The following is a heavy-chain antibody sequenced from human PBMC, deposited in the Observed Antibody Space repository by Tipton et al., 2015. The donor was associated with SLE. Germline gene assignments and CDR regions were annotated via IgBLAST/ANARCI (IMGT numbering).Heavy chain of an antibody. J-gene: IGHJ4*02. CDR2: ISYTGNT. D-gene: IGHD6-13*01. CDR3: ASAPRSSWKGGFDY. CDR1: GVSISGSSYY. Sequence: TLSLTCIVSGVSISGSSYYWSWVRQPAGKGLEWMWYISYTGNTNYKPSLKSRVTMSVDTSKNQFSLKLSSVTAEDTAVYYCASAPRSSWKGGFDYWGQGTLVTVSS. V-gene: IGHV4-61*10.